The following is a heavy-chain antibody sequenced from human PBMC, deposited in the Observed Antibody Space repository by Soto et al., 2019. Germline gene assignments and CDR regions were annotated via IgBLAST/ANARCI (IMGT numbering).Heavy chain of an antibody. J-gene: IGHJ4*02. Sequence: GGSLRLSCAASGFTFSSYGIHWVRQAPGKGLEWVALISYDGSYKYYADSVQGRFTISRDNSKNTLYLQMDSLYTGDTAVYYCGRDLATIFGGAYWGQGTLVTVSS. CDR3: GRDLATIFGGAY. CDR1: GFTFSSYG. CDR2: ISYDGSYK. D-gene: IGHD3-3*01. V-gene: IGHV3-30*03.